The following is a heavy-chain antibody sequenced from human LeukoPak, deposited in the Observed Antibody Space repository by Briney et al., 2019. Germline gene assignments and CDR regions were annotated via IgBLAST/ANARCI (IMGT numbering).Heavy chain of an antibody. CDR2: ISHNGNT. Sequence: SETLSLTCTVSGGSINKYFWSWLRQSPGKGPEWLGYISHNGNTNYYPSLKSRVTISLDKSNNQFSLKLSSVTAADTAVYYCARAGGDSSGYSLFDYWGQGTLVTVSS. D-gene: IGHD3-22*01. J-gene: IGHJ4*02. CDR1: GGSINKYF. V-gene: IGHV4-59*12. CDR3: ARAGGDSSGYSLFDY.